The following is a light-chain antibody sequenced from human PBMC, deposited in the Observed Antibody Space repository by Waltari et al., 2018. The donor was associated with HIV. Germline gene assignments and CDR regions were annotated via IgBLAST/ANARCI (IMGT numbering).Light chain of an antibody. CDR1: QSVLYSSNNKNY. Sequence: DIVMTQSPDSLAVSLGERATIHCKSSQSVLYSSNNKNYLAWYQQKPGQSPKLLIYWASTRESGVPDRFSGSGSGTDFTLTISSLQAEDVAVYYCQQYYSTLWTFGQGTKVEIK. CDR2: WAS. CDR3: QQYYSTLWT. J-gene: IGKJ1*01. V-gene: IGKV4-1*01.